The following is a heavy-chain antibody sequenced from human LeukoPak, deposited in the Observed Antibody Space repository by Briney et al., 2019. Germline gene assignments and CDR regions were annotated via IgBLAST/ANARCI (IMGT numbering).Heavy chain of an antibody. CDR1: GFTVSSNS. Sequence: PGGSLRLSCTVSGFTVSSNSMSWVRQAPGKGLEWVSFIYSDNTHYSDSVKGRFTISRDNSKNTLYLQMNSLRAEDTAVYYCTRHNYYEDGFDYWGQGTLVTVSS. V-gene: IGHV3-53*01. CDR3: TRHNYYEDGFDY. CDR2: IYSDNT. J-gene: IGHJ4*02. D-gene: IGHD3-22*01.